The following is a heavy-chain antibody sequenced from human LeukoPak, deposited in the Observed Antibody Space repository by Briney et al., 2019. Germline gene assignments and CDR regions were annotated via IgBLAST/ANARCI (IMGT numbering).Heavy chain of an antibody. Sequence: GGSLRLSCAASGFTFSNAWMSWVRQAPGKGLEWVGRIKSKTDGGTTDYAAPVKGRFTISRDDSKNTLYLQMNSLKTEDTAVYYCTTDNGDYGFYFDYWGQGTLVTVSS. CDR3: TTDNGDYGFYFDY. CDR1: GFTFSNAW. D-gene: IGHD4-17*01. CDR2: IKSKTDGGTT. J-gene: IGHJ4*02. V-gene: IGHV3-15*01.